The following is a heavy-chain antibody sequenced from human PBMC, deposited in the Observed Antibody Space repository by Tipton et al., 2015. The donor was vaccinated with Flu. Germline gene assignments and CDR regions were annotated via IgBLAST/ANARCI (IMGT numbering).Heavy chain of an antibody. V-gene: IGHV4-31*03. CDR1: GGSISSGGYY. CDR2: IYYSGST. Sequence: TLSLTCTVSGGSISSGGYYWSWIRQHPGKGLEWIGYIYYSGSTYYNPSLKSRVTISVDTSKNQFSLKLSSVTAADTAVYYCARDIGGYSGYDWYYYGMDVWGQGTTVTVSS. J-gene: IGHJ6*02. D-gene: IGHD5-12*01. CDR3: ARDIGGYSGYDWYYYGMDV.